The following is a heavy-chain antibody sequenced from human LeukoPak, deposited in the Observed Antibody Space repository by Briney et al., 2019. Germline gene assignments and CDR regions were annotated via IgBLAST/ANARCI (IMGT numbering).Heavy chain of an antibody. Sequence: GESLKISCKTSGYSFTTYWIGWVRQMPGKGLEWMGVIYGTDYTTIYSPPFHGQITISADKSISTAYLQWTSLKASDTAMYYCARRPAGTRTFDYWGQGALVTVSS. CDR1: GYSFTTYW. CDR3: ARRPAGTRTFDY. J-gene: IGHJ4*02. V-gene: IGHV5-51*01. D-gene: IGHD1-7*01. CDR2: IYGTDYTT.